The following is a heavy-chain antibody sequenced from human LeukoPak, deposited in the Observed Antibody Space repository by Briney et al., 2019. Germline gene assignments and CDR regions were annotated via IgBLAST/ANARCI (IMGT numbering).Heavy chain of an antibody. D-gene: IGHD1-26*01. Sequence: SVKVSCQASGVTFSSHPISWVRQAPAQGHEWMGRIIPILGIANYAQKFQGRVTITADKSTSTAYMELSSLRSEDTAVYYCARNGPSGSYYVYWGQGTLVTVSS. V-gene: IGHV1-69*02. J-gene: IGHJ4*02. CDR1: GVTFSSHP. CDR3: ARNGPSGSYYVY. CDR2: IIPILGIA.